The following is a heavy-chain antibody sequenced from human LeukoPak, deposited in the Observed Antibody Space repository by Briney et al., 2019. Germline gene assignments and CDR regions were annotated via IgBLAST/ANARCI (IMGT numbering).Heavy chain of an antibody. CDR1: GGTFTNYA. J-gene: IGHJ3*02. Sequence: SVTVSYKASGGTFTNYAISWVRQAPGQGLEWMGGIIPTFGTANYAQRFQGRVTITTGESTSTAYMQLSSLRSEDSAVYYCARHGGITVFGEAQPGGAFDIWGQGTMVTVSS. CDR3: ARHGGITVFGEAQPGGAFDI. V-gene: IGHV1-69*05. CDR2: IIPTFGTA. D-gene: IGHD3-3*01.